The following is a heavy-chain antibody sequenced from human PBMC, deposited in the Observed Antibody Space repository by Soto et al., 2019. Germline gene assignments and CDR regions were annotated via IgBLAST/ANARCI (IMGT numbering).Heavy chain of an antibody. CDR1: GDSVSSNSAA. Sequence: PSQTLSLTCAISGDSVSSNSAAWNWIRQSPSRGLEWLGRTYYRSKWYNDYAVSVKSRITINPDTSKNQFSPQLNSVTPEDTAVYYCARGVVATIFDYYYYYMDVWGKGTTVTVSS. J-gene: IGHJ6*03. V-gene: IGHV6-1*01. D-gene: IGHD5-12*01. CDR2: TYYRSKWYN. CDR3: ARGVVATIFDYYYYYMDV.